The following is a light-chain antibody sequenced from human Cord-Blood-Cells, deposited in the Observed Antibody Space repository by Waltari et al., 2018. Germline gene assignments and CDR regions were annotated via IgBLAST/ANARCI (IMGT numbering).Light chain of an antibody. CDR3: QQYYSTPYT. Sequence: DIVMTQSPDSLAVSLGERATINCKSNPSVLYSSNNKNYLAWYQQKPGQPPKLLIYWASTRESGVPDRFSGSGSGTDFTLTISSLQAEDVAVYYCQQYYSTPYTFGQGTKLEIK. J-gene: IGKJ2*01. CDR2: WAS. CDR1: PSVLYSSNNKNY. V-gene: IGKV4-1*01.